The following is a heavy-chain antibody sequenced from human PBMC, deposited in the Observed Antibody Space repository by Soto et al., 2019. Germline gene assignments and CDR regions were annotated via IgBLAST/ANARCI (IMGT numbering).Heavy chain of an antibody. CDR2: IYTSESP. D-gene: IGHD2-21*02. J-gene: IGHJ6*02. Sequence: PXGTLALTFTVCGGSVSNYEGSWIGQPAGKGLEWIGRIYTSESPDYNPSLKSRVTMSVDTSKNQVSLKLSSLTAADTAVYYCPRASMTAIAMDVWGQGTTVTVSS. CDR3: PRASMTAIAMDV. CDR1: GGSVSNYE. V-gene: IGHV4-4*07.